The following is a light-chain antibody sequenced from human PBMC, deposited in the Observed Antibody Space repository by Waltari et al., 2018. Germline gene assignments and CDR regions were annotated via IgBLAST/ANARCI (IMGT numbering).Light chain of an antibody. V-gene: IGKV3-20*01. CDR2: GAS. CDR3: QQYGSSPT. J-gene: IGKJ4*01. CDR1: QSVSSGY. Sequence: EIVLTQSPGTLSLPPGERATLSCRASQSVSSGYLAWYQQKPGQAPRRPIDGASRRATGLPDRFSGSGSGTDFSLTISRLEPEDVAGYYCQQYGSSPTFGGGTKVEIK.